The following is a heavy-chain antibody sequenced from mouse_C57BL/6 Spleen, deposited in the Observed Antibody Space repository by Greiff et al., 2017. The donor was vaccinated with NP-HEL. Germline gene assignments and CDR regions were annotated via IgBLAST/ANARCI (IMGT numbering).Heavy chain of an antibody. D-gene: IGHD3-2*02. Sequence: QVQLQQSGAELMKPGPSVRLSCKAPGYTSTASWIGWVRQRPGNALEWMGKFLLGSGSINNNEKSKGKPTLTANTSSNTAYMQLSSLTTEDSAIYYCARNGQLRLLSWFAYWGQGTLVTVSA. CDR1: GYTSTASW. CDR3: ARNGQLRLLSWFAY. V-gene: IGHV1-9*01. J-gene: IGHJ3*01. CDR2: FLLGSGSI.